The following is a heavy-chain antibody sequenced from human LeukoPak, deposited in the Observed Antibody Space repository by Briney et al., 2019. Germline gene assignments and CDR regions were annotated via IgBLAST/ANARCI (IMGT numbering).Heavy chain of an antibody. J-gene: IGHJ5*02. V-gene: IGHV4-34*01. CDR1: GGSFSGYY. D-gene: IGHD3-16*01. Sequence: PSETLSLTCAVYGGSFSGYYWSWIRQPPGKGLEWIGEINHSGSTDYNPSLKSRVTISVDTSKNQFSLKLSSVTAADTAVYYCARPVAGGSSWFGPWGQGTLVTVSS. CDR2: INHSGST. CDR3: ARPVAGGSSWFGP.